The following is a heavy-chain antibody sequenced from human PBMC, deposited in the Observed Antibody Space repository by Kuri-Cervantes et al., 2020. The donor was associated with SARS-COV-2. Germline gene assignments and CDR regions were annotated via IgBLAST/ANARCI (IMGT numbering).Heavy chain of an antibody. CDR3: ARDGKNWHQNPYYYYYYMDV. CDR1: GFTFSSYE. CDR2: ISSSGSSI. D-gene: IGHD1-1*01. J-gene: IGHJ6*03. V-gene: IGHV3-48*03. Sequence: LSLTCAASGFTFSSYEMNWVRRTPGTGLGWVSYISSSGSSIYYADSVKGRFTISRDNPKNTLYLQMNSLRAEDTAVYYCARDGKNWHQNPYYYYYYMDVWGKGTTVTVSS.